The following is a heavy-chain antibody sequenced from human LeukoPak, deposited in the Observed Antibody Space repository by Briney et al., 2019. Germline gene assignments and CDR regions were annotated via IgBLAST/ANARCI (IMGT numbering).Heavy chain of an antibody. CDR3: ARSYDFWSGYYCFDP. Sequence: PGGSLRLSCAASGFTFSTYWMSWVRQAPGKGLEWVANIKEDGSEKNYVDSVKGRFTISRDNAKNSLFLQMNSLRAEDTAVYYCARSYDFWSGYYCFDPWGQGTLVTVSS. CDR2: IKEDGSEK. V-gene: IGHV3-7*01. D-gene: IGHD3-3*01. CDR1: GFTFSTYW. J-gene: IGHJ5*02.